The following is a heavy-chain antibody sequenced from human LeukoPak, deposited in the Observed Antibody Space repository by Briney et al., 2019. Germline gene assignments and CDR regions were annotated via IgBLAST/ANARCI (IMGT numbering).Heavy chain of an antibody. D-gene: IGHD4-11*01. Sequence: ASVEVSCKASGYTFTSCDINWVRQATGQGLEWMGWMNPNSGKTGYAQKFQGRVTMTRNTSISTAYMELSSLRSEDTAVYYCATDYSDYTLDYWGQGTLVTVSS. CDR2: MNPNSGKT. CDR3: ATDYSDYTLDY. V-gene: IGHV1-8*01. CDR1: GYTFTSCD. J-gene: IGHJ4*02.